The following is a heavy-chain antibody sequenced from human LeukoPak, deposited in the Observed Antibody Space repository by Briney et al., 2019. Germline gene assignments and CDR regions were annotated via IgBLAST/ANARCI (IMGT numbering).Heavy chain of an antibody. J-gene: IGHJ4*02. CDR3: ARAPARGVYSSSWYWGRYFDY. V-gene: IGHV3-7*01. CDR1: GFTFSSYW. CDR2: IKQDGSEK. Sequence: GGSLRLSCAASGFTFSSYWMSWVRQAPGKGLEWVANIKQDGSEKYYVDSVKGRFTISRDNAKNSLYLQMNSLRAEDTAVYYCARAPARGVYSSSWYWGRYFDYWGQGTLVTVSS. D-gene: IGHD6-13*01.